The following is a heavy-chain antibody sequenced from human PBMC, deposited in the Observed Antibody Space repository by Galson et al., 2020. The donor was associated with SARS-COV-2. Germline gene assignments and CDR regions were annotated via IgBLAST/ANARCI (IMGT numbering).Heavy chain of an antibody. J-gene: IGHJ3*01. CDR3: ARHINYDTEGYQAAFDV. CDR2: IYRSGRT. CDR1: GGSITSNY. V-gene: IGHV4-59*08. D-gene: IGHD3-22*01. Sequence: SETLSLTCTVSGGSITSNYWSWIRQPPGKGLEWIGYIYRSGRTNYNPSLNTRVIMSIDMSKSQFSLKLTSVTAADTAVYYCARHINYDTEGYQAAFDVWGQGAMVTVS.